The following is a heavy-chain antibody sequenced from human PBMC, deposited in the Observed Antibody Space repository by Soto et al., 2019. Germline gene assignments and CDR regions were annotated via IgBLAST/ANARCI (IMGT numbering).Heavy chain of an antibody. Sequence: SETLSLTCTVSGGSISSYYWSWIRQPPGKGLGWIGYIYYSGSTNYNPSLKSRVTISVDTSKNQFSLKLSSVTAADTAVYYCARPGDYGDYVPFDYWGQGTLVTVSS. V-gene: IGHV4-59*01. CDR2: IYYSGST. J-gene: IGHJ4*02. CDR1: GGSISSYY. CDR3: ARPGDYGDYVPFDY. D-gene: IGHD4-17*01.